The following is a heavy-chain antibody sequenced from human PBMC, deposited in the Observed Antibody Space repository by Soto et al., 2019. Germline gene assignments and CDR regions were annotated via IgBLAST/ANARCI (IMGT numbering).Heavy chain of an antibody. D-gene: IGHD2-21*02. J-gene: IGHJ4*02. CDR1: GDSINNRSYY. V-gene: IGHV4-39*01. Sequence: TLSLTCTVTGDSINNRSYYWGWIRQPPGKGLEWIGSIYYSGSTYNNPSLKSRVSMSVDTSKNQFSLKLRSVTAADTALYYCAGQRTSVVTQAYFDSWGQGSLVTVSS. CDR3: AGQRTSVVTQAYFDS. CDR2: IYYSGST.